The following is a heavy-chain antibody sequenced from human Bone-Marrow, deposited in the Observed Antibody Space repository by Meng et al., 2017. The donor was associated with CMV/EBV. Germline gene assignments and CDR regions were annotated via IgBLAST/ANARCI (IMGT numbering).Heavy chain of an antibody. V-gene: IGHV3-21*01. J-gene: IGHJ4*02. D-gene: IGHD2-15*01. CDR1: GCTFSSYS. Sequence: SGCTFSSYSMNWVRQAPGKGLEWVSSISSSSSYIYYADSVKGRFTISRDNAKNSLYLQMNSLRAEDTAVYYCQGYCSGGSCLHLIDYWGQGTLVTVSS. CDR3: QGYCSGGSCLHLIDY. CDR2: ISSSSSYI.